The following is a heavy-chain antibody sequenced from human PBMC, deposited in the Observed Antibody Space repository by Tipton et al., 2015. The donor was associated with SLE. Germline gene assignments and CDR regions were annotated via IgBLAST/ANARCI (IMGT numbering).Heavy chain of an antibody. CDR1: GFTFSSYS. Sequence: SLRLSCAASGFTFSSYSMNWVRQAPGKGLEWVSYISSSSSTIYYADSVKGRFTISRDNSKNTLYLQMNSLRAEDTAVYYCARDQTVNACDIWGQGTMVTVSS. V-gene: IGHV3-48*01. CDR2: ISSSSSTI. CDR3: ARDQTVNACDI. J-gene: IGHJ3*02. D-gene: IGHD4-17*01.